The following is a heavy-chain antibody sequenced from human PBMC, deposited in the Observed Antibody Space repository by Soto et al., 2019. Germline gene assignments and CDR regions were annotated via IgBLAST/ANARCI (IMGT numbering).Heavy chain of an antibody. CDR3: ARRHYDILTGYPLSNWFDP. J-gene: IGHJ5*02. D-gene: IGHD3-9*01. CDR1: GYSFTSYW. CDR2: IHPGDSDT. Sequence: LGESLKISCKGSGYSFTSYWIGWVRQMPGKGLEWMGIIHPGDSDTRYSPSFQGQVTISADKSISTAYLQWSSLKASDTAMYYCARRHYDILTGYPLSNWFDPWGQGTLVTVSS. V-gene: IGHV5-51*01.